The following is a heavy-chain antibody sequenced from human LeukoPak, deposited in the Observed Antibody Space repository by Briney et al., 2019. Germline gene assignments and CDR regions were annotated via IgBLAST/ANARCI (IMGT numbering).Heavy chain of an antibody. CDR1: GFTFDDYA. CDR3: AVYDFWSGTHFDY. J-gene: IGHJ4*02. CDR2: ITWNSGYI. Sequence: GRSLRLSCAASGFTFDDYAMHWVRQAPGKGLEWVSGITWNSGYIGCADSVKGRFTISRDNAKNSLYLQMNSLRAEDTAVYYCAVYDFWSGTHFDYWGQGTLVTVSS. V-gene: IGHV3-9*01. D-gene: IGHD3-3*01.